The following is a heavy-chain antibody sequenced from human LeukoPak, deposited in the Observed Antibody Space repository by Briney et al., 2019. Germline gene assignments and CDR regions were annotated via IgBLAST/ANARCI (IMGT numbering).Heavy chain of an antibody. V-gene: IGHV3-11*01. J-gene: IGHJ6*02. CDR2: ISSSGSTI. D-gene: IGHD3-3*01. CDR3: TRVLRFGITIFGVIAAYGMDV. Sequence: GGSLRLSCAASGFTFSDYMSWIRQAPGKGLEWVSYISSSGSTIYYADSVKGRFTISRDNAKNSLYLQMNSLRAEDTAVYYCTRVLRFGITIFGVIAAYGMDVWGQGTTVTVSS. CDR1: GFTFSDY.